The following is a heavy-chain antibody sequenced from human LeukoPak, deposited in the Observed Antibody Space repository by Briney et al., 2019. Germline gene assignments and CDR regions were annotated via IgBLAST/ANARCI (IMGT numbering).Heavy chain of an antibody. CDR2: ISYDGSNK. J-gene: IGHJ6*03. Sequence: GGSLRLSCAASGFTFSSYAMHWVRQAPGKGLEWVAVISYDGSNKYYADSVKGRFTISRDNSKNTLYLQMNSLRAEDTAVYYCARDLYSSSWYGSRNYVDVWGKGTTVTVSS. CDR3: ARDLYSSSWYGSRNYVDV. CDR1: GFTFSSYA. D-gene: IGHD6-13*01. V-gene: IGHV3-30*04.